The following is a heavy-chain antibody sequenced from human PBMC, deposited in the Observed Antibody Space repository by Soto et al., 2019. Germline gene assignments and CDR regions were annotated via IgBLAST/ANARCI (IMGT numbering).Heavy chain of an antibody. J-gene: IGHJ5*02. CDR3: ARHYEQWLLNWFDP. D-gene: IGHD3-22*01. CDR1: GGSISSSSYY. Sequence: QLQLQESGPGLVKPSETLSLTCTVSGGSISSSSYYWGWIRQPPGKGLEWIGSIYYSGSTYYNPSLKSRVTISVDTSKNQFSLKLSSVTAADTAVYYCARHYEQWLLNWFDPWGQGTLVTVSS. CDR2: IYYSGST. V-gene: IGHV4-39*01.